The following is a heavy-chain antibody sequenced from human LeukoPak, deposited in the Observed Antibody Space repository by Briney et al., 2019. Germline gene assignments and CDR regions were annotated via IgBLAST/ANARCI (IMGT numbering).Heavy chain of an antibody. Sequence: PGGSLRLSCAASGFTFSNYCMHWVRQAPGKGLVWVSRINSDGSSTNYADSVKGRFTISRDNAKNTLYLQMNSLRAEDTAVYYCARDYRDYPTTGRLLSWVITFGGDMGYYYYMDVWGKGTTVTVSS. CDR2: INSDGSST. CDR1: GFTFSNYC. CDR3: ARDYRDYPTTGRLLSWVITFGGDMGYYYYMDV. J-gene: IGHJ6*03. D-gene: IGHD3-16*01. V-gene: IGHV3-74*01.